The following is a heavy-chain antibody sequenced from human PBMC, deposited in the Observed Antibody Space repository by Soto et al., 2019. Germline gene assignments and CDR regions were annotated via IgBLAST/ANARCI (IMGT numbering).Heavy chain of an antibody. V-gene: IGHV4-59*01. D-gene: IGHD2-15*01. CDR3: ARSLTVRSAHIDY. CDR1: GGSISGSY. CDR2: VYYTGST. J-gene: IGHJ4*02. Sequence: SETLSLTCSVSGGSISGSYWSWIRQSPGKGLEWLGYVYYTGSTNYSPSLRSRVSISVDTSKNEFSLRLSSVTAVDTAVYFCARSLTVRSAHIDYWGQGTQVTVSS.